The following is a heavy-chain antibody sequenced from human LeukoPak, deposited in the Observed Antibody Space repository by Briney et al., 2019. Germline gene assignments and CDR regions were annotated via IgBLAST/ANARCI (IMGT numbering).Heavy chain of an antibody. CDR1: GFTFSSYA. CDR3: AKDFHSSSWYNPPGYYYYGMDV. V-gene: IGHV3-23*01. J-gene: IGHJ6*02. Sequence: PGGSLRLSCAASGFTFSSYAMSWVRQAPGKGLEWVSAISGSGGSTYYADSVKGRFTISRDNSKNTLYLQMNSLRAEDTAVYYCAKDFHSSSWYNPPGYYYYGMDVWGQGTTVTVSS. CDR2: ISGSGGST. D-gene: IGHD6-13*01.